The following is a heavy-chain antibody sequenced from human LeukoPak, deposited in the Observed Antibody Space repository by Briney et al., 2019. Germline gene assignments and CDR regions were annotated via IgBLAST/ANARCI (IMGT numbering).Heavy chain of an antibody. J-gene: IGHJ4*02. CDR1: GGSISSYY. CDR3: ARDQGSSWFDY. D-gene: IGHD6-13*01. CDR2: IYYSGST. V-gene: IGHV4-59*01. Sequence: PSETLSLTCTVSGGSISSYYWSWIRQPPGKGQEWIGYIYYSGSTNYNPSLKSRVTISVDTSKNQFSLKLSSVTAADTAVYYCARDQGSSWFDYWGQGTLVTVSS.